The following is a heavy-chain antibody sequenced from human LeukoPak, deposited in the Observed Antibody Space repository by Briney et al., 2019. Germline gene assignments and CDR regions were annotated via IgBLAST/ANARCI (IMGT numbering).Heavy chain of an antibody. CDR3: ARDHYDILTGYYGGPHDC. J-gene: IGHJ4*02. CDR2: ISSSGSTI. CDR1: GFTFSDYY. V-gene: IGHV3-11*01. Sequence: GGSLRLSCAASGFTFSDYYMSWIRQAPGKGLEWVSYISSSGSTIYYADSVKGRFTISRDNAKNSLYLQMNSLRAEDTAVYYCARDHYDILTGYYGGPHDCWGQGTLVTVSS. D-gene: IGHD3-9*01.